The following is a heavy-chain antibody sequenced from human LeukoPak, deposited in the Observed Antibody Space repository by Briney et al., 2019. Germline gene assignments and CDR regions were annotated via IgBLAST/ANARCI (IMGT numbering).Heavy chain of an antibody. V-gene: IGHV3-48*03. CDR1: GFTFSGYE. Sequence: PGGSLRLSCAASGFTFSGYEMNWVRQAPGKGLEWVSYISRSGTIISYADSVKGRFTISRDNAKNSLYLQMNSLRAEDTALYYCARRDYYGSGSPDFWGQGTLVTVSS. CDR3: ARRDYYGSGSPDF. D-gene: IGHD3-10*01. CDR2: ISRSGTII. J-gene: IGHJ4*02.